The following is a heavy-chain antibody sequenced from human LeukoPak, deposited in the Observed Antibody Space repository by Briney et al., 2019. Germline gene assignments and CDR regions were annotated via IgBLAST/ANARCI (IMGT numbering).Heavy chain of an antibody. Sequence: PSETLSLTCAVYGGSFSDYYWSWIRQPPGKGLEWIGEINHSGSTNYNPSLKSRVTISVDTSKNQFSLKLSSVTAADTAVYYCARADYGANCDYWGQGTLVTVSS. D-gene: IGHD4/OR15-4a*01. V-gene: IGHV4-34*01. CDR1: GGSFSDYY. J-gene: IGHJ4*02. CDR3: ARADYGANCDY. CDR2: INHSGST.